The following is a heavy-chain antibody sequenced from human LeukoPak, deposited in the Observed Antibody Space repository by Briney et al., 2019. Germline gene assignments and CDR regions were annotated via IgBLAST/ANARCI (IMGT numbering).Heavy chain of an antibody. Sequence: PGGSLRLSCVGSGFTFRSHAMSWVRQAPEKGLEFVSGIYEDGGTTYYADSVKGRFSISRDNSKSTLCLQMNNLRAEDTAVYYCAKQLGYCSDGSCYFPYWGQGTLVTVSS. CDR1: GFTFRSHA. CDR3: AKQLGYCSDGSCYFPY. D-gene: IGHD2-15*01. CDR2: IYEDGGTT. V-gene: IGHV3-23*01. J-gene: IGHJ4*02.